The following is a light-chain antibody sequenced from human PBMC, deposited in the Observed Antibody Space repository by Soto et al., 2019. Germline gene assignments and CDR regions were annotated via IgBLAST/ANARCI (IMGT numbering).Light chain of an antibody. Sequence: EIVLTQSPATLSLSPGERATLSCRASQSVSSYLAWYQQKPGQAPRLLIYDASNKATGIPARFSGSGSGTDFTLTISRLAHEDFAVYYCQQRSTWWTFGQGTKVEIK. CDR2: DAS. J-gene: IGKJ1*01. V-gene: IGKV3-11*01. CDR3: QQRSTWWT. CDR1: QSVSSY.